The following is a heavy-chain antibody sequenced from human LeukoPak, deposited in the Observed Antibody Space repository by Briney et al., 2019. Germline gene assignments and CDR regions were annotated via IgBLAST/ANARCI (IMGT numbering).Heavy chain of an antibody. Sequence: GESLKISCKGSGYSFATYWIAWVRQLPGKGLEWMGIIYPDESNIRYSPSFQGQVTISADKSISTAYLQWSSLKASDTAIYYCARPPSRGYSSSFEYWGQGTLVTVSS. J-gene: IGHJ4*02. V-gene: IGHV5-51*01. CDR1: GYSFATYW. D-gene: IGHD2-2*03. CDR2: IYPDESNI. CDR3: ARPPSRGYSSSFEY.